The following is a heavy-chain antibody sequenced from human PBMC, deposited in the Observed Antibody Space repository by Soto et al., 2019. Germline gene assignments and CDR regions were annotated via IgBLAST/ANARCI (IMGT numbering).Heavy chain of an antibody. CDR2: IDWDDDK. Sequence: SGPTLVNPTQTLTLTCTFSGFSLSTSGMCVSWIRQPPGKALEWLALIDWDDDKYYSTSLKTRLTISKDTSKNQVVLTMTNMDPVDTATYYCARERYYDILTGPRYYYCYGMDVWGQGTTVTVSS. V-gene: IGHV2-70*01. CDR3: ARERYYDILTGPRYYYCYGMDV. J-gene: IGHJ6*02. D-gene: IGHD3-9*01. CDR1: GFSLSTSGMC.